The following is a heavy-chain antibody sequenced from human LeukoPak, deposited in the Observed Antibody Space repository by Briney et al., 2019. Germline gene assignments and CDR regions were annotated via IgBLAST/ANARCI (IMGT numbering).Heavy chain of an antibody. CDR2: IGSSGNTI. CDR3: ARSAGTWFDP. J-gene: IGHJ5*02. V-gene: IGHV3-48*03. CDR1: GFTFSTYE. D-gene: IGHD1-1*01. Sequence: SGGSLRLSCAASGFTFSTYEMNWVRQAPGKGLEWVSYIGSSGNTIYHADSVKGRFTIPRDNAKNSLYLQMNSLRAEDTAVYYCARSAGTWFDPWGQGTLVTVSS.